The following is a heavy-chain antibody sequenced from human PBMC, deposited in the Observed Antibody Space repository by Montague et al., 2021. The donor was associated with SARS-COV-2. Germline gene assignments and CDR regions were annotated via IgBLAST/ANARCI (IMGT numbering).Heavy chain of an antibody. D-gene: IGHD1-14*01. CDR3: ARETMTADAFDI. Sequence: SETLSLTCIVSGASVSSSDWGWIRQSPGKGLEWIGYFYSVGSTDYNPSLKSRVTISRDTSKNQFSLKVRSVTAADTAIYYCARETMTADAFDIWGQGTVVTVSS. CDR1: GASVSSSD. J-gene: IGHJ3*02. V-gene: IGHV4-59*02. CDR2: FYSVGST.